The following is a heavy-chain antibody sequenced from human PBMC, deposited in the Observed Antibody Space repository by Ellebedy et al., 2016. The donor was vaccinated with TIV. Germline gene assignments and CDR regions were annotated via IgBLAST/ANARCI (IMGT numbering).Heavy chain of an antibody. D-gene: IGHD3-22*01. J-gene: IGHJ4*02. V-gene: IGHV3-23*01. CDR2: ISGSGDRT. CDR1: GFTFSIYA. CDR3: ASHLSSGDYVY. Sequence: GESLKISCAASGFTFSIYAMSWVRQAPVKGLEWVSLISGSGDRTYYADSVKGRFTISRDNSKNTLYLEMNRLRAEDTAVYYCASHLSSGDYVYWGQGTLVTVSS.